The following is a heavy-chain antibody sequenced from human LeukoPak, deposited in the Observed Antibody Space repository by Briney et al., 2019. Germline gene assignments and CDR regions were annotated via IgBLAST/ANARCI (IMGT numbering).Heavy chain of an antibody. CDR3: ARGGGGGIV. J-gene: IGHJ6*02. CDR2: INTNTWIP. D-gene: IGHD2-21*01. V-gene: IGHV7-4-1*02. Sequence: EWVGWINTNTWIPTYGQAFTVRFVFSLATSVSTAYLQINSLRAEDTAVYYCARGGGGGIVWGQGTTVTVSS.